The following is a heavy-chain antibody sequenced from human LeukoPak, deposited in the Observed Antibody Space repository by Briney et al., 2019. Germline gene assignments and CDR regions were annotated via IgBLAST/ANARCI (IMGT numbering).Heavy chain of an antibody. CDR3: ARHYYDSSGLAYYFDY. D-gene: IGHD3-22*01. CDR2: VRYSGKT. J-gene: IGHJ4*02. Sequence: SETLSLTCTVSGGSISSTSSYWGWIRQPPGKGLEWIGSVRYSGKTYYNRSLKSRVTMSLETSKNQFSLRLTSVTAADTAVYSCARHYYDSSGLAYYFDYWGQGTLVTVS. V-gene: IGHV4-39*01. CDR1: GGSISSTSSY.